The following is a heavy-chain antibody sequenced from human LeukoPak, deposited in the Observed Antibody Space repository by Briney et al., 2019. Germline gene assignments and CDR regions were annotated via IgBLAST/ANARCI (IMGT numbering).Heavy chain of an antibody. CDR3: ARDSDFWSGYSFYYYGMDV. CDR1: GYTFTSYG. J-gene: IGHJ6*02. Sequence: GASVKVSCKASGYTFTSYGISWVRQAPGQGLEWMGWISAYNGNTNYAQKLQGRVTMTTDTSTSTAYMELRSLRSDDTAVYYYARDSDFWSGYSFYYYGMDVWGQGTTVTVSS. CDR2: ISAYNGNT. V-gene: IGHV1-18*01. D-gene: IGHD3-3*01.